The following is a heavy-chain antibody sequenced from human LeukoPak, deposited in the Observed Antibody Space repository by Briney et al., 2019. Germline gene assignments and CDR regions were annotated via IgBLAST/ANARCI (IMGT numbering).Heavy chain of an antibody. CDR2: INPNSGGT. D-gene: IGHD1-14*01. CDR3: ARKGLLSRNYYYYMDV. Sequence: ASVKVSCKASGYTFTGYYMHWLRQAPGQGLEWMGRINPNSGGTNYAQKFQGRVTMTRDTSISTAYMELSSLRSEDTAVYYCARKGLLSRNYYYYMDVWGKGTTVTVSS. J-gene: IGHJ6*03. V-gene: IGHV1-2*06. CDR1: GYTFTGYY.